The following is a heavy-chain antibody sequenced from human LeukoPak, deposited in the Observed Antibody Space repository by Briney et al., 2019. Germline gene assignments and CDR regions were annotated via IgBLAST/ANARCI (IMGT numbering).Heavy chain of an antibody. J-gene: IGHJ6*02. CDR2: ISGSGGDI. CDR3: ARTLYDFWSGYTSTPPYYYGMDV. Sequence: PGGSLRLSCAASGFTFNNYALSWVRQAPGKGLEWVSAISGSGGDIYYADSVKGRFTISRDNAKNSLYLQMNSLRAEDTAVYYCARTLYDFWSGYTSTPPYYYGMDVWGQGTTVTVSS. CDR1: GFTFNNYA. V-gene: IGHV3-21*01. D-gene: IGHD3-3*01.